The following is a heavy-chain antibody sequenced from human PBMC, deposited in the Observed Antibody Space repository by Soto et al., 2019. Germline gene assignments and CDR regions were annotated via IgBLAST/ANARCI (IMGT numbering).Heavy chain of an antibody. CDR3: ARVRGWDIVVVVAEAFDI. Sequence: PSETLSLTCTVSGGSISSGGYYWSWIRQHPGKGLEWIGYIYYSGSTYYNPSLKSRVTISVDTSKNQFSLKLSSVTAADTAVYYCARVRGWDIVVVVAEAFDIWGQGTMVTVSS. D-gene: IGHD2-15*01. J-gene: IGHJ3*02. CDR1: GGSISSGGYY. V-gene: IGHV4-31*03. CDR2: IYYSGST.